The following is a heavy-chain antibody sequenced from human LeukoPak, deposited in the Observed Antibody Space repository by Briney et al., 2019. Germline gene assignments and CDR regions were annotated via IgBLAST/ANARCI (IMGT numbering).Heavy chain of an antibody. CDR3: ARDPDNIEGANFHY. D-gene: IGHD1-26*01. Sequence: GGSLRLSCAASGFTFDDYGMSWVRHAPGKGLEWVSGINWNGGSTGYADSVKGRFTISRDNAKNSLYLQMNSLRAEDTAVYYCARDPDNIEGANFHYWGRGTLVTVSS. CDR1: GFTFDDYG. CDR2: INWNGGST. V-gene: IGHV3-20*04. J-gene: IGHJ4*02.